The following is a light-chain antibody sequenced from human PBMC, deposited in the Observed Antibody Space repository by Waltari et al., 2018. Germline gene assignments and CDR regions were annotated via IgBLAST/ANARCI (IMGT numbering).Light chain of an antibody. Sequence: SYVLTQPPSVSVAPGKTAPITCGGNDIGDKSVHWYRQKPGQAPVLVIYYDSDRPSGIPERFSGSNSGNTATLTISRGEVGDEADYYCQVWDTNSDHWVFGGGTKLTVL. CDR2: YDS. J-gene: IGLJ3*02. V-gene: IGLV3-21*04. CDR1: DIGDKS. CDR3: QVWDTNSDHWV.